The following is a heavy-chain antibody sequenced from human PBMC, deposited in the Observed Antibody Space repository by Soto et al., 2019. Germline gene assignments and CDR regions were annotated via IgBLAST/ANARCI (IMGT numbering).Heavy chain of an antibody. Sequence: GGSLRLSCAASGFTFSSYAMHWVRQAPGKGLEWVAVISYDGSNKYYADSVKGRFTISRDNSKNTLYLQMNSLRAEDTAVYYCARVLRNQNRLLYRYYYYYYGMDVWGQGTTVTVSS. CDR2: ISYDGSNK. V-gene: IGHV3-30-3*01. CDR3: ARVLRNQNRLLYRYYYYYYGMDV. CDR1: GFTFSSYA. D-gene: IGHD3-3*01. J-gene: IGHJ6*02.